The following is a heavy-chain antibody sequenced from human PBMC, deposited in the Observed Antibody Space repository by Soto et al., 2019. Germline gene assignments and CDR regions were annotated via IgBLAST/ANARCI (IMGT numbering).Heavy chain of an antibody. Sequence: PGESLKISCKGSGYSFTSYWIGWVRQMPGKGLEWMGIIYPGDSDTRYSPSFQGQVTISADKSISTAYLQWSSLKASDTAMYYCARHRFITMIGPTNWFDPWGQGTLVTVSS. CDR1: GYSFTSYW. V-gene: IGHV5-51*01. D-gene: IGHD3-22*01. J-gene: IGHJ5*02. CDR2: IYPGDSDT. CDR3: ARHRFITMIGPTNWFDP.